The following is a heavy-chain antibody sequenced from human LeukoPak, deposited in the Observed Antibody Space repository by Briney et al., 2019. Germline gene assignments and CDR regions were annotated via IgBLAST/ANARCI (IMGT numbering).Heavy chain of an antibody. CDR1: GYAFTSYD. CDR3: ARGRGLASNFGKGYTGLGY. D-gene: IGHD6-13*01. Sequence: GASVKVSCKASGYAFTSYDINWVRQATGQGLEWMGWMNPNSGNTGYAQKFQGRVTMTRNTSISTAYMELSSLRSEDTAVYYCARGRGLASNFGKGYTGLGYWGQGTLVTVSS. V-gene: IGHV1-8*02. J-gene: IGHJ4*02. CDR2: MNPNSGNT.